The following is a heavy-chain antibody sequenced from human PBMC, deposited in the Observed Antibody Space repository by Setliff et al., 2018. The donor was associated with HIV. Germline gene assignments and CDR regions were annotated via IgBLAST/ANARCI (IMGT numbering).Heavy chain of an antibody. J-gene: IGHJ4*02. V-gene: IGHV3-9*01. D-gene: IGHD3-22*01. CDR2: ISWQRGTL. CDR3: VKDGSRYFDSTGYYPFDS. CDR1: GFTFDDYA. Sequence: GGSLRLSCAASGFTFDDYAMHWVRQVPGKGLEWVSGISWQRGTLGYADSVKGRFTISRDNAKDSLYLQMDSPTTEDTALYYCVKDGSRYFDSTGYYPFDSWGQGTLVTVSS.